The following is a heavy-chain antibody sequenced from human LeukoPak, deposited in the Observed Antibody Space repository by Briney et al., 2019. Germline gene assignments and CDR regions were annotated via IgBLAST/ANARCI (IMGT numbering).Heavy chain of an antibody. Sequence: PGGSLRLSCAASEFIFNNYRMSWVRQAPGKGLEWVANIKQDGSEKYYVESVKGRFTISRDNAKNSLYLQMNSLRAEDTAVYYCARDASNWGFDYWGQGTLVTVSS. J-gene: IGHJ4*02. CDR1: EFIFNNYR. CDR2: IKQDGSEK. V-gene: IGHV3-7*03. CDR3: ARDASNWGFDY. D-gene: IGHD7-27*01.